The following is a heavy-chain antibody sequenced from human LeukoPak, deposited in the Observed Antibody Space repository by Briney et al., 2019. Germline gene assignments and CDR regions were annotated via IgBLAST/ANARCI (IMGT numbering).Heavy chain of an antibody. V-gene: IGHV3-11*01. CDR2: ISTRGTTI. D-gene: IGHD3-16*02. Sequence: GGSLRLSCTASGFTFSDYYMSWIRQAPGKGLEWISYISTRGTTIYYADSVKGRFTIPRDNANNSLFLQMNSLRAEDTAVYYCARDLHRAFVGELSAHFDYWGQGTLVTVSS. J-gene: IGHJ4*02. CDR3: ARDLHRAFVGELSAHFDY. CDR1: GFTFSDYY.